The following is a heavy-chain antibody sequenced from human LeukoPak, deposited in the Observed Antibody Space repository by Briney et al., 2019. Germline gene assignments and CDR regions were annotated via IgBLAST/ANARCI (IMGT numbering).Heavy chain of an antibody. CDR1: GFTFSNAW. V-gene: IGHV3-15*01. J-gene: IGHJ4*02. CDR3: TTISEIVVVL. D-gene: IGHD2-15*01. CDR2: IKSKTDGGTT. Sequence: GGSLRPSCAASGFTFSNAWMSWVRQAPGKGLEWGGRIKSKTDGGTTDYAAPVKGRFTISRDDSKNTLYLQMNSLKTEDTAVYYCTTISEIVVVLWGQGTLVTVSS.